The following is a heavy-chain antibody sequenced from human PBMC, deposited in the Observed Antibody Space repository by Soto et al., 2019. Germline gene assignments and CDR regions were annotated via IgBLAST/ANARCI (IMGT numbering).Heavy chain of an antibody. Sequence: SETVSLTCEFSVVSISGSYWWSWVRQPPGKGLEWIGEIYHSGSTNYNPSLKSRLTISVDKSKNQFALELSSVTAADTAVYYCASTTVTKMRYFEYWGQGTLVTVSS. V-gene: IGHV4-4*02. CDR2: IYHSGST. J-gene: IGHJ4*02. CDR3: ASTTVTKMRYFEY. D-gene: IGHD4-17*01. CDR1: VVSISGSYW.